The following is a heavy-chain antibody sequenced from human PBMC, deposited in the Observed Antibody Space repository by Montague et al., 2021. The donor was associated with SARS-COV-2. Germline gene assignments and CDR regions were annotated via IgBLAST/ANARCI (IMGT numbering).Heavy chain of an antibody. CDR1: GGSIRNYC. CDR2: IYSSGSI. Sequence: SETLSLTCTVSGGSIRNYCWSWIRQPAGKGLEWIGRIYSSGSINYNPSLKTRITLSVDTSKNQLSLRVNSVTAADTAVYYCAGNPGEYYGMDVWGQGTTVTVSS. D-gene: IGHD3-16*01. CDR3: AGNPGEYYGMDV. V-gene: IGHV4-4*07. J-gene: IGHJ6*02.